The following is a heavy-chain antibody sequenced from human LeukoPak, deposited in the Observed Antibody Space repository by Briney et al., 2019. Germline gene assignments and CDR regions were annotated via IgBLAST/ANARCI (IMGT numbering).Heavy chain of an antibody. D-gene: IGHD6-13*01. Sequence: GESLKISCKGSGYRFTSYWIGWVRPMPGKGLEWMGIIYPGDSDTRYSPSFQGQVTISADKSISTAYLQWSSLKASGTAMYYCARHVAAAGFSHSDYWGQGTLVTVSS. CDR1: GYRFTSYW. V-gene: IGHV5-51*01. J-gene: IGHJ4*02. CDR2: IYPGDSDT. CDR3: ARHVAAAGFSHSDY.